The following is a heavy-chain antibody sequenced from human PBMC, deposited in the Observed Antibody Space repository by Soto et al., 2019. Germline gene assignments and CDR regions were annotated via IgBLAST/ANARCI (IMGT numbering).Heavy chain of an antibody. V-gene: IGHV1-69*13. CDR1: EGTSSSYA. D-gene: IGHD3-22*01. Sequence: GASVKVSSKASEGTSSSYAISWVRQAPGQGLGCMGGIIPIFGTANYAQNFQGRVTITADESTSTAYLELSSLRSEDTAVYYCARGGVYYDSSGYYKALLNDYWGQGTLVTVSS. CDR2: IIPIFGTA. CDR3: ARGGVYYDSSGYYKALLNDY. J-gene: IGHJ4*02.